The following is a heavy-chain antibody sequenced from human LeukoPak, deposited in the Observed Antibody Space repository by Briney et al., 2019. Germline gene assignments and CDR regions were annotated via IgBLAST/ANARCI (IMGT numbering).Heavy chain of an antibody. J-gene: IGHJ4*02. CDR2: IKQDGSET. CDR3: ARDGGRNFDY. Sequence: ETLSLTCAVYGGSFSGYYWSWIRQPPGKGLEWVANIKQDGSETFYVDSVKGRFTVSKDNAKNSLYLQMNSLRAEDTAVYYCARDGGRNFDYWGQGTLVTVSS. V-gene: IGHV3-7*01. CDR1: GGSFSGYY.